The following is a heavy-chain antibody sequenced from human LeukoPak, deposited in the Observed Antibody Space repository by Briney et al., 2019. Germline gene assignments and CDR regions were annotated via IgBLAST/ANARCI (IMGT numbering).Heavy chain of an antibody. V-gene: IGHV4-61*02. D-gene: IGHD5-24*01. CDR1: GGSISSGSYY. CDR2: TYTSGST. J-gene: IGHJ4*02. Sequence: SETLSLTCTVSGGSISSGSYYWSWIRQPAGKGLEWIGRTYTSGSTNYNPSLKSRVTISVDTSKNQFSLKLSSVTAADTAVYYCARGRDGYNFDYWGQGTLVTVSS. CDR3: ARGRDGYNFDY.